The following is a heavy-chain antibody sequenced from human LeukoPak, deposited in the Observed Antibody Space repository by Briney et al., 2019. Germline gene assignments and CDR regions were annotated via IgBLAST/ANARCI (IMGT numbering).Heavy chain of an antibody. V-gene: IGHV3-23*01. CDR1: GFTFSSYA. CDR2: ISGSGGST. CDR3: AKDLDGWLASGEDAFDI. J-gene: IGHJ3*02. D-gene: IGHD3-16*01. Sequence: GGSLRLSCAASGFTFSSYAMSWVRQAPGKGLEWVSAISGSGGSTYYADSVKGRFTISRDNSKNTLYLQVNSLRAEDTAVYYCAKDLDGWLASGEDAFDIWGQGTMVTVSS.